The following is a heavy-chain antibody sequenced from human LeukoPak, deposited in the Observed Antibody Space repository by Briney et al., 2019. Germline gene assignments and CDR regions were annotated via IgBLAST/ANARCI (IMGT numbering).Heavy chain of an antibody. CDR2: IYYSGST. CDR1: GGSIRSYY. V-gene: IGHV4-59*08. J-gene: IGHJ3*02. CDR3: AREITGTTWAFDI. D-gene: IGHD1-7*01. Sequence: SETLSLTCTVAGGSIRSYYWSWIRQPPGKGLQWIGYIYYSGSTKYNPSLKSRVTISVDTSKNQFSLRLSSVTAADTAVYYCAREITGTTWAFDIWGQGTLVTVSS.